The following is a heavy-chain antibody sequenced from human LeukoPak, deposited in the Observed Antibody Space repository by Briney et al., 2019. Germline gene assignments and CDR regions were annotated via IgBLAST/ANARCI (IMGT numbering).Heavy chain of an antibody. Sequence: GGSLRLSCAASGFTFSSYSMNWVRQAPGKGLEWVSYISSSSSTIYYADSVKGRFTISRDNAKNSLYLQMNSLRAEDTAVYYCARVPGIAAAGTYYYYGMDVWGQGTTVTVSS. V-gene: IGHV3-48*04. CDR3: ARVPGIAAAGTYYYYGMDV. CDR2: ISSSSSTI. D-gene: IGHD6-13*01. CDR1: GFTFSSYS. J-gene: IGHJ6*02.